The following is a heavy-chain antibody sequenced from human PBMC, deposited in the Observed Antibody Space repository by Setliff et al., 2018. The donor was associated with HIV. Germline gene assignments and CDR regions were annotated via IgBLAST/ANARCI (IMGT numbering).Heavy chain of an antibody. V-gene: IGHV1-69-2*01. CDR1: GYTLSEYY. D-gene: IGHD3-10*01. CDR3: ATFLFRDSTDPYYRPPGDLPLYYFDY. CDR2: IDPEDGET. Sequence: ASVKVSCKSSGYTLSEYYMHWVQQAPGKGLEWMGRIDPEDGETLYAEKFRGRVTMTADMSTNTAYLELGSLRSEDTAVYYCATFLFRDSTDPYYRPPGDLPLYYFDYWAQGTLVTVSS. J-gene: IGHJ4*02.